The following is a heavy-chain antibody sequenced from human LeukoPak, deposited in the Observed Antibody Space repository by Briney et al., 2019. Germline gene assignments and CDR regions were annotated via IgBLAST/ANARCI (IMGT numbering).Heavy chain of an antibody. CDR1: GGSISSSSYY. Sequence: KTSETLSLTCTVSGGSISSSSYYWGWIRQPPGKGLEWIGSIYYSGSTYYNPSLKSRVTISVDTSKNQFSLKLSSVTAADTAVYYCAKQFQIGVNYFDYWGQGTPVTVSS. V-gene: IGHV4-39*01. J-gene: IGHJ4*02. CDR2: IYYSGST. CDR3: AKQFQIGVNYFDY. D-gene: IGHD3-22*01.